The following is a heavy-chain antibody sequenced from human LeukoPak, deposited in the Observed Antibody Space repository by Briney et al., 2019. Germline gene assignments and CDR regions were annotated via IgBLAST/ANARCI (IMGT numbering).Heavy chain of an antibody. J-gene: IGHJ6*03. V-gene: IGHV4-34*01. CDR2: ISLSGRT. CDR1: GGSFSYH. CDR3: ATMGVVVPAAIRSYYYYYYMDV. D-gene: IGHD2-2*02. Sequence: ETLSLTCAVYGGSFSYHWTWIRQPPGKGLEWVGEISLSGRTNYNPPLKSRVTMSVDTSKNQFSLKLSSVTAADTAVYYCATMGVVVPAAIRSYYYYYYMDVWGKGTTVTVSS.